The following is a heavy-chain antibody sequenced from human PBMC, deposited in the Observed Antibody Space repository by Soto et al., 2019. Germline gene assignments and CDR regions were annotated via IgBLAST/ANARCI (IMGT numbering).Heavy chain of an antibody. CDR2: ISGNNGNT. Sequence: QVQLVQSGAEVKKPGASVKVSCKASGYTFTSYGITWVRQAPGQGLEWMGWISGNNGNTNYAQKLQGRVTMTTETSTTTAYMELRSLTSDDTAVYYCAREIHLWSHVDYSGQGTLVTVSS. CDR3: AREIHLWSHVDY. D-gene: IGHD5-18*01. V-gene: IGHV1-18*01. J-gene: IGHJ4*02. CDR1: GYTFTSYG.